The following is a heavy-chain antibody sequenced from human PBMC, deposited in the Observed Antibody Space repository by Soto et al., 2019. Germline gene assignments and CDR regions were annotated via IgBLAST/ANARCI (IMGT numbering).Heavy chain of an antibody. D-gene: IGHD5-12*01. J-gene: IGHJ4*02. CDR2: IYHSGST. V-gene: IGHV4-30-2*01. Sequence: SETLSLTCAVSGFSLSSGGYSWSWFRQPPGKGLEWIGYIYHSGSTYYNPSLKSRVTISVDRSKNQFSLKLSSVTAADTAVYYCAAGGGLPRYYWGQGTLVTVSS. CDR3: AAGGGLPRYY. CDR1: GFSLSSGGYS.